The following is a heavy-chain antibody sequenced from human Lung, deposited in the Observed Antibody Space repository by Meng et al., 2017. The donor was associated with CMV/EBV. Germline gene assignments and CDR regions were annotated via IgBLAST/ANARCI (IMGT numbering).Heavy chain of an antibody. Sequence: SVXVSXKASGDMFSTYAITWVRQAPGQGLEWMGELIPILNAPNYAQKFQGRVRITADKSTTTAYMELSSLRSDDTAVYYCARALREYSSSSSDSWGQGTLVTVSS. J-gene: IGHJ4*02. CDR3: ARALREYSSSSSDS. CDR1: GDMFSTYA. CDR2: LIPILNAP. D-gene: IGHD6-6*01. V-gene: IGHV1-69*10.